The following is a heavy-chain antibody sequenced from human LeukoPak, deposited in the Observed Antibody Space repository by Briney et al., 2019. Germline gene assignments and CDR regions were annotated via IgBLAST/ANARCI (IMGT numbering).Heavy chain of an antibody. CDR3: GRDLSGWYGPDY. CDR1: GFTVSSNY. J-gene: IGHJ4*02. CDR2: ISSSGSTI. V-gene: IGHV3-11*01. Sequence: GGSLRLSCAASGFTVSSNYMSWVRQAPGKGLEWVSYISSSGSTIYYADSVKGRFTISRDNAKNSLYLQMDSLRAEDTALYYCGRDLSGWYGPDYWGQGTLVTVSS. D-gene: IGHD6-19*01.